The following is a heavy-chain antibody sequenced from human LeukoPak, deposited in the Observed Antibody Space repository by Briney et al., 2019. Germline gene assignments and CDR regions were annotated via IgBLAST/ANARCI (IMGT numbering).Heavy chain of an antibody. V-gene: IGHV4-4*02. CDR3: ASFLLDSGYYYMDV. D-gene: IGHD3-10*01. CDR2: IYHSGST. J-gene: IGHJ6*03. Sequence: KPSETLSLTCAVSGGSISSSNWWSWVRQPPGKGLEWIGEIYHSGSTNYNPSLKSRVTISVDKSKNQFSLKLSSVTAADTAVYYCASFLLDSGYYYMDVWGKGTTVTVSS. CDR1: GGSISSSNW.